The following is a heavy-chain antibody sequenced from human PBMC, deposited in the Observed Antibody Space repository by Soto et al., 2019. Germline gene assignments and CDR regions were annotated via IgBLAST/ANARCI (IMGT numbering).Heavy chain of an antibody. D-gene: IGHD3-3*01. Sequence: GGSLRLSCAASGFTFSDYYMSWIRQAPGKGLEWVSYISSSGSTMYYADSVKGRFTISRDNAKNSLYLQMNSLRAEDTAVYYCARSNTRYDFWSGYCGVWGKGTTVTVSS. CDR3: ARSNTRYDFWSGYCGV. CDR1: GFTFSDYY. J-gene: IGHJ6*04. V-gene: IGHV3-11*01. CDR2: ISSSGSTM.